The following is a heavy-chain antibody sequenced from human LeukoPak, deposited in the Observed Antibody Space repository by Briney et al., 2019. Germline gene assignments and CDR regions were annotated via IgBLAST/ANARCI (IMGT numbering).Heavy chain of an antibody. V-gene: IGHV3-64*01. J-gene: IGHJ5*02. CDR2: ISNNGGST. D-gene: IGHD5-12*01. Sequence: SGGSLRLSCAASGFPFSNYAMHWVRQAPGKGLESVSGISNNGGSTYYASSVNGRFTISRDNSKNTLYLQMGSLRPEDMAVYYCARGGSTQIVATSNWFDPWGQGTLVTVSS. CDR3: ARGGSTQIVATSNWFDP. CDR1: GFPFSNYA.